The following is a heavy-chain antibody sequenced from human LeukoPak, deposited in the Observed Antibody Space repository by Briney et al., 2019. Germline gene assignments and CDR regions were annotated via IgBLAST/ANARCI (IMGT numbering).Heavy chain of an antibody. Sequence: GGSLRLSCAASGFTFSSYAMSWVRQAPGKGLEWVSAISGSSNGTYYADSVKGRFTISRDNSKNLLSLQMNSLRAEDTAVYYCARDPYNGYYGDDYYYYMDVWGKGTTVTISS. V-gene: IGHV3-23*01. CDR3: ARDPYNGYYGDDYYYYMDV. CDR2: ISGSSNGT. J-gene: IGHJ6*03. D-gene: IGHD4-17*01. CDR1: GFTFSSYA.